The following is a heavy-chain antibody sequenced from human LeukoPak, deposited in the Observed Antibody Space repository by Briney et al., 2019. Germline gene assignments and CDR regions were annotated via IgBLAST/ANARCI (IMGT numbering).Heavy chain of an antibody. CDR1: GFTFSSYG. CDR2: IWYDGSNK. D-gene: IGHD2-15*01. J-gene: IGHJ4*02. V-gene: IGHV3-33*01. CDR3: ARDQILRLVAASGAIGN. Sequence: WGSLRLSCAASGFTFSSYGMHWVRQAPGKGLEWVAVIWYDGSNKYYADSVKGRITISRDNSKNTLYLQMNSLRAEDTAVYYCARDQILRLVAASGAIGNWGQGTLVTVSS.